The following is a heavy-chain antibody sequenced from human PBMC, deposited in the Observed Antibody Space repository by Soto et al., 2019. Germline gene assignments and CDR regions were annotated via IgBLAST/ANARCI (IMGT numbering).Heavy chain of an antibody. V-gene: IGHV3-23*01. CDR2: ISGSGGTT. D-gene: IGHD1-1*01. CDR1: GLTFSNYA. CDR3: TRAPKVGAWTHFDS. Sequence: PGGSLRLSCAASGLTFSNYAMRWVRQAPGKGLEWVSDISGSGGTTYYSDFVKGRFTISRDNSKNTLYLQMSNLRTEDTAVYYCTRAPKVGAWTHFDSWGQGTLVTVSS. J-gene: IGHJ4*02.